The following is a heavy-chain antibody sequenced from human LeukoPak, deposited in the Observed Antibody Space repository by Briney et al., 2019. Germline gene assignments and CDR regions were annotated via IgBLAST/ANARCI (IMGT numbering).Heavy chain of an antibody. D-gene: IGHD2-15*01. CDR2: VSAYADDT. Sequence: ASVKVSCKASGYTFTSYGISWVRQAPGQGLEWMGWVSAYADDTNYVQKFQGRDTMTTDTSTSTAYMELRSLRSDDTAVYYCARDCIGCHGFDYWGQGTLVTASS. CDR3: ARDCIGCHGFDY. CDR1: GYTFTSYG. J-gene: IGHJ4*02. V-gene: IGHV1-18*01.